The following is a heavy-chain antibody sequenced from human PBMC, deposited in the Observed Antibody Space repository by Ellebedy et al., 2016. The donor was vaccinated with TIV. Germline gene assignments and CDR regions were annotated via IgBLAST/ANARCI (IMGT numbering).Heavy chain of an antibody. J-gene: IGHJ4*02. CDR2: INPNDDTK. CDR1: GYSFSSYY. Sequence: AASVKVSCKASGYSFSSYYMHWVRQAPGQGLEWMGIINPNDDTKYYTQNFQGRVTVTRDTSTSTVYMELRSLRSEDTAVYYWARARSSGWLHTPDYWGQGILVTVSS. CDR3: ARARSSGWLHTPDY. V-gene: IGHV1-46*01. D-gene: IGHD6-19*01.